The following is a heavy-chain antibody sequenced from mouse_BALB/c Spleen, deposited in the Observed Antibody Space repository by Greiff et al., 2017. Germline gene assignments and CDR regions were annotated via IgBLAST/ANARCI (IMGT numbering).Heavy chain of an antibody. CDR3: ARGRNLYDGYSPYAMDY. D-gene: IGHD2-3*01. CDR2: ISSGGST. Sequence: EVMLVESGGGLVKPGGSLKLSCAASGFTFSSYAMSWVRQTPEKRLEWVASISSGGSTYYPDSVKGRFTISRDNARNILYLQMSSLRSEDTAMYYCARGRNLYDGYSPYAMDYWGQGTSVTVSS. V-gene: IGHV5-6-5*01. CDR1: GFTFSSYA. J-gene: IGHJ4*01.